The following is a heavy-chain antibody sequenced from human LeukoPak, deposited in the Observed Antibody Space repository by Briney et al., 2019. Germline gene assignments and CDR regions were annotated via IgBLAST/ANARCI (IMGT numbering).Heavy chain of an antibody. D-gene: IGHD3-22*01. Sequence: PSETLSLTCTVSGGSISSGGYYWSWIRQHPGKGLEWIGYIYYSGSTYYNPPLKSRVTISVDTSKNQFSLKLSSVTAADTAVYYCARDNWYYDSSGYYSTEYYGMDVWGQGTTVTVSS. CDR3: ARDNWYYDSSGYYSTEYYGMDV. CDR1: GGSISSGGYY. J-gene: IGHJ6*02. CDR2: IYYSGST. V-gene: IGHV4-31*03.